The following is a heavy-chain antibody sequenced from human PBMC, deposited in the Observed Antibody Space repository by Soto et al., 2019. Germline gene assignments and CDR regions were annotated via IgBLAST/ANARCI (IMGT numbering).Heavy chain of an antibody. CDR3: ARDKYYYDSSGSFDY. V-gene: IGHV3-30-3*01. J-gene: IGHJ4*02. CDR2: ISYDGSNK. CDR1: GFTFSSYA. D-gene: IGHD3-22*01. Sequence: GGSLRLSCAASGFTFSSYAMHWVRQAPGKGLEWVAVISYDGSNKYYADSVKGRFTISRDNSKNTLYLQMNSLRAEDTAVYYCARDKYYYDSSGSFDYWGQGTLVTVSS.